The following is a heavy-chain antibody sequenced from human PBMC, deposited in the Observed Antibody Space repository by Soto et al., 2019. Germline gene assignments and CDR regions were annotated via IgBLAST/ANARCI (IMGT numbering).Heavy chain of an antibody. CDR1: GFTFSTSA. CDR3: ARGGSSLNS. CDR2: INSRSSHV. J-gene: IGHJ4*02. Sequence: DVQLVESGGGQVKPGGSLRLSCEASGFTFSTSAMHWVRQAPGKGLEWVASINSRSSHVKYADSVKGRFTISRANANNALSLHLSSLRLEDTAIYYCARGGSSLNSWGQGTLVSVSS. D-gene: IGHD2-15*01. V-gene: IGHV3-21*02.